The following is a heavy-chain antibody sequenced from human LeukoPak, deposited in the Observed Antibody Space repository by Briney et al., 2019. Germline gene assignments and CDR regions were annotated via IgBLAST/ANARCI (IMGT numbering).Heavy chain of an antibody. Sequence: GGSLRLSCAASGFIFSSYSMNWVRQAPGKGLEWVSSISSGSSYIYYADSVKGRFTISRDNAKNSLYLLMNSLRAEDTAVYYCARALRTVWGYYFDYWGQGTLVTVSS. D-gene: IGHD4-17*01. CDR2: ISSGSSYI. CDR3: ARALRTVWGYYFDY. CDR1: GFIFSSYS. J-gene: IGHJ4*02. V-gene: IGHV3-21*01.